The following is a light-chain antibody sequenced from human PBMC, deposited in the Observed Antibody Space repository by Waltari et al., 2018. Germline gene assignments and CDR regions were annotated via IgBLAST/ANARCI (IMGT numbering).Light chain of an antibody. CDR2: KDT. J-gene: IGLJ1*01. CDR3: HSTDSGGFFYF. V-gene: IGLV3-25*03. CDR1: ALPNQY. Sequence: SFELTQPPSVSVSPGQTATITCSGDALPNQYAYWYQQKPGQAPVLMIYKDTERPTGSPGRFPGSRSGTIVTLPIRGVQAEDEADYYCHSTDSGGFFYFFGSVTEVTVL.